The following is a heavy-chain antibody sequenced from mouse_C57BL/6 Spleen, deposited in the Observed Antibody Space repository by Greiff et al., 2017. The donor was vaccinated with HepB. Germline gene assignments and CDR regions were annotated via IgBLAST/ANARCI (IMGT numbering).Heavy chain of an antibody. CDR1: GYTFTSYW. V-gene: IGHV1-53*01. CDR3: ARSRDYYGSSPYYAMDY. CDR2: INPSNGGT. Sequence: QVQLQQPGPELVKPGASVKLSCKASGYTFTSYWMHWVKQRPGQGLEWIGNINPSNGGTNYNEKFKSKATLTVDKSSSTAYMQLSSLTSEDSAVYYCARSRDYYGSSPYYAMDYWGQRTSVTGSS. J-gene: IGHJ4*01. D-gene: IGHD1-1*01.